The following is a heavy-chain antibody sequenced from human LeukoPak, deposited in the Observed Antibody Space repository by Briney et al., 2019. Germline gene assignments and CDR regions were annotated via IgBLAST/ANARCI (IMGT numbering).Heavy chain of an antibody. D-gene: IGHD5-18*01. CDR1: GGSISSYY. CDR2: IYTSGST. CDR3: ARDRGRGYQYYFDY. J-gene: IGHJ4*02. Sequence: SETLSLTCTVSGGSISSYYWSWIRQPAGKGLEWIGRIYTSGSTNHNPSLKSRVTMSVDTSKNQFSLKLSSVTAADTAVYYCARDRGRGYQYYFDYWGQGTLVTVSS. V-gene: IGHV4-4*07.